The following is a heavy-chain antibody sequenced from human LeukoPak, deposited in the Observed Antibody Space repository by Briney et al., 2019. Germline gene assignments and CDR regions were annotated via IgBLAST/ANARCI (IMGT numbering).Heavy chain of an antibody. CDR1: GYTFTSYY. D-gene: IGHD2-21*01. V-gene: IGHV3-33*01. J-gene: IGHJ4*02. CDR2: LVYDGII. Sequence: SCKASGYTFTSYYMHWVRQAPGKGLEWVARLVYDGIINYGDFAKGRFTISRDNSKSALYLEMNSLRVEDSGIYYCARDLSAAYDFWGQGVVVTVSS. CDR3: ARDLSAAYDF.